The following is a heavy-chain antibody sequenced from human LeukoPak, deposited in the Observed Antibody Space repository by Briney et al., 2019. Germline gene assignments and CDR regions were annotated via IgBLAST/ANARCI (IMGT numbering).Heavy chain of an antibody. J-gene: IGHJ4*02. D-gene: IGHD4-17*01. CDR1: GVSFSGYY. CDR2: INHSGST. V-gene: IGHV4-34*01. Sequence: TSETLSLTCAVYGVSFSGYYWTWIRQPPGKGLEWIGEINHSGSTNYNPSLKSRVTISVDTSKNQFSLKLSSVTAADTAVYYCASKPSSWYGDYVWGQGTLVTVSS. CDR3: ASKPSSWYGDYV.